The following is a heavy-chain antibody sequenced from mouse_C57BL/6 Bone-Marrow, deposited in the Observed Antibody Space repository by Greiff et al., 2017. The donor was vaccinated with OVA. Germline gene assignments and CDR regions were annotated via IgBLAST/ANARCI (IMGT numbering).Heavy chain of an antibody. V-gene: IGHV1-50*01. CDR2: IDPSDSYT. CDR3: APSYDYDVTWFAY. J-gene: IGHJ3*01. D-gene: IGHD2-4*01. Sequence: QVQLQQPGAELVKPGASVKLSCKASGYTFTSYWMQWVKQRPGQGLEWIGEIDPSDSYTNYNQKFKGKATLTVDTSSSTAYMQLSSLTSEDSAVYYCAPSYDYDVTWFAYWGQGTLVTVSA. CDR1: GYTFTSYW.